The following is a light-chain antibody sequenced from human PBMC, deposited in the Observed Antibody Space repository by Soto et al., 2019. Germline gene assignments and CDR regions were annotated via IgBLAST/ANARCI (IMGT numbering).Light chain of an antibody. J-gene: IGKJ2*01. V-gene: IGKV3-11*01. Sequence: EIVLTQSPAALSLSPGERATLSCRASQSVSNYLAWYQQRPGRAPRLLIYDASHRATGIPARFSGGGPGTDFTLTINSLEPEDFAVYYCQQRGDRPRTFGQGTKLEIK. CDR1: QSVSNY. CDR2: DAS. CDR3: QQRGDRPRT.